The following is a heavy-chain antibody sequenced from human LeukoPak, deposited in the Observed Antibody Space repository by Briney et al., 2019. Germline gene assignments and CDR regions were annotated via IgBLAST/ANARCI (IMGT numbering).Heavy chain of an antibody. CDR3: AKPYYYDSTGYLFDY. Sequence: PGGSLRLSCAAFGFTFSAYAMTWVRQVPGKGLEWVSSISGSGGATYYADSVKGRLTISRDNSKNTLYLQMNSLRAEDTAVYYCAKPYYYDSTGYLFDYWGQGTLVTVSS. D-gene: IGHD3-22*01. CDR1: GFTFSAYA. V-gene: IGHV3-23*01. CDR2: ISGSGGAT. J-gene: IGHJ4*02.